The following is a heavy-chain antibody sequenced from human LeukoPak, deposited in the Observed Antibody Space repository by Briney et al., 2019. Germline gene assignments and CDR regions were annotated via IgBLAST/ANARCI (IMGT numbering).Heavy chain of an antibody. CDR3: ARGSRVYDFWSGYYTGVAPRGTNYMDV. Sequence: PGGSLRLSCAASAFDFTIYDMNWVRQAPGKGLEWIGEINHSGSTNYNPSLKSRVTISVDTSKNQFSLKLSSVTAADTAVYYCARGSRVYDFWSGYYTGVAPRGTNYMDVWGKGTTVTVSS. V-gene: IGHV4-34*01. J-gene: IGHJ6*03. CDR1: AFDFTIYD. D-gene: IGHD3-3*01. CDR2: INHSGST.